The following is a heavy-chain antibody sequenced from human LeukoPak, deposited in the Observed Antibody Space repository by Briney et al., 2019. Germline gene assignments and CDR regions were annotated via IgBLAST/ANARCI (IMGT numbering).Heavy chain of an antibody. D-gene: IGHD4-17*01. CDR3: ALTFGTVTSGTDV. CDR1: GFTFSSYS. V-gene: IGHV3-21*01. Sequence: GGSLRLSCAASGFTFSSYSMNWVRQAPGKGLEWVSSISSSSSYIYYADSVKGRFTISRDNAKNSLYLQMNSLRAEDTAVYYCALTFGTVTSGTDVWGQGTTVTVSS. CDR2: ISSSSSYI. J-gene: IGHJ6*02.